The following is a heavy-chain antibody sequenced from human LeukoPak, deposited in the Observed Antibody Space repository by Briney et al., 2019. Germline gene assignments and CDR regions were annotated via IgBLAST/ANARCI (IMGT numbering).Heavy chain of an antibody. Sequence: GASVKVSCKASGYTFTGYYMHWVRQAPGQGLEWMGRIIPIFGTANYAQKFQGRVTITTDESTSTAYMELSSLRSEDTAVYYCARGDFWSAQWNYWGQGTLVTVSS. CDR3: ARGDFWSAQWNY. CDR2: IIPIFGTA. V-gene: IGHV1-69*05. CDR1: GYTFTGYY. J-gene: IGHJ4*02. D-gene: IGHD3-3*01.